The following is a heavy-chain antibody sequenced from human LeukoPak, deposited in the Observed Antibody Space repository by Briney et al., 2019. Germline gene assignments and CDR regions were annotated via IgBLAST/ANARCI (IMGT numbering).Heavy chain of an antibody. CDR2: VSLSGLN. CDR3: SRENGAFSPFGY. V-gene: IGHV4-4*02. CDR1: GGSITSTNL. J-gene: IGHJ4*02. Sequence: PSETLSLTCAVSGGSITSTNLRSWVRQPPEQLLEWIGEVSLSGLNNYNPSLSSRFIMAMDKSKNHLSLQLTSVTAEDTAVYYCSRENGAFSPFGYWGQGYLVTVLS. D-gene: IGHD2-8*01.